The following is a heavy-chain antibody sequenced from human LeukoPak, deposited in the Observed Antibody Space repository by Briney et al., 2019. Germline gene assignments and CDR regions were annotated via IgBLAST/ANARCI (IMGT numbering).Heavy chain of an antibody. CDR1: GGSISSYY. D-gene: IGHD3-22*01. V-gene: IGHV3-20*01. Sequence: ETLSLTCTVSGGSISSYYWSWVRHAPGKGLEWVSGINWNGGSTFYADSVKGRFTISRDNAKNSLYLQMNSLRAEDTALYHCARHYDSSGYPLGHFDYWGQGTLVTVSS. J-gene: IGHJ4*02. CDR3: ARHYDSSGYPLGHFDY. CDR2: INWNGGST.